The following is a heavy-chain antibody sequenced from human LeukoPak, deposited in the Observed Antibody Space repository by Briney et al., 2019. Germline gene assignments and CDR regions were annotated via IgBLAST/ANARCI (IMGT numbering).Heavy chain of an antibody. D-gene: IGHD3-22*01. CDR2: IKSKTDGGTT. V-gene: IGHV3-15*01. Sequence: PGGSLRLSCAASGFTFSSYAMSWVRQAPGKGLEWVGRIKSKTDGGTTDYAAPVKGRFTISRDDSKNTLYLQMNSLKTEDTAVYYCTTQYGVVVITTGEADYWGQGTLVTVSS. CDR3: TTQYGVVVITTGEADY. J-gene: IGHJ4*02. CDR1: GFTFSSYA.